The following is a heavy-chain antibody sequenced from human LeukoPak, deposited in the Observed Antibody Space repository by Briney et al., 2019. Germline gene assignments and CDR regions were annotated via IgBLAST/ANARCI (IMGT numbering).Heavy chain of an antibody. D-gene: IGHD6-13*01. CDR1: GFTFSSYG. CDR3: AKDAAARRSAYMDV. CDR2: IRYDGSNK. J-gene: IGHJ6*03. Sequence: GGSLRLSCAASGFTFSSYGMHWVRQAPGKGLEWVALIRYDGSNKYYADSVKGRFTISRDNSKNTLYLQMNSLRAEDTAVYYCAKDAAARRSAYMDVWGKGTTVTVSS. V-gene: IGHV3-30*02.